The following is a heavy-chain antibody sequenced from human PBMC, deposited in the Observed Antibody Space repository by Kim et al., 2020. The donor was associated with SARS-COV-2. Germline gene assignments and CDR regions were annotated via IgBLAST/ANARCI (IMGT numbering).Heavy chain of an antibody. CDR1: GFTFSNAW. Sequence: GGSLRLSCAASGFTFSNAWMSWVRQAPGKGLEWVGRIKSKTDGGTTDYAAPVKGRFTISRDDSKNTLYLQMNSLKTEDTAVYYCTTDYDCTNGVCYPVHYWGQGTLVTVSS. D-gene: IGHD2-8*01. J-gene: IGHJ4*02. CDR3: TTDYDCTNGVCYPVHY. CDR2: IKSKTDGGTT. V-gene: IGHV3-15*01.